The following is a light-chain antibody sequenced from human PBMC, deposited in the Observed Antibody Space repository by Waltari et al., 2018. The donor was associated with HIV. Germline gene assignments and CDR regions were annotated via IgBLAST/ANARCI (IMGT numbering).Light chain of an antibody. J-gene: IGLJ2*01. V-gene: IGLV8-61*01. CDR1: SGSVSDRYY. CDR3: VLYMGSGIWV. CDR2: STN. Sequence: QTVVTQESSFSVAPGGTVTLTCGFTSGSVSDRYYPSWYQQTPGQAPRTLIYSTNTRSSGVPDRFAGSILGNKAALTITGAQADDESDYYCVLYMGSGIWVFGGGTKLTVL.